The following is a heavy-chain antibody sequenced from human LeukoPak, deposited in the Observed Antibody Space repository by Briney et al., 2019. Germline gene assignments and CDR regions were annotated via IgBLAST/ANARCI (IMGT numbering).Heavy chain of an antibody. V-gene: IGHV1-24*01. CDR2: FDPEDGET. CDR1: VYTLTELS. Sequence: ASVKVSCKVSVYTLTELSMHWVRQAPGKGREWMGGFDPEDGETIYAQKFQGRVTMTEDTSTDTAYMELSSLRSEDTAVYYCATDTQAGQRYYYYYYGMDVWGQGTTVTVSS. CDR3: ATDTQAGQRYYYYYYGMDV. J-gene: IGHJ6*02. D-gene: IGHD3-10*01.